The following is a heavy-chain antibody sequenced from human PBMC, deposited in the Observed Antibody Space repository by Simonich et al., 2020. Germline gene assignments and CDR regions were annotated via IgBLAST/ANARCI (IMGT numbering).Heavy chain of an antibody. CDR3: ARRTTGITIFGVVTNYWYFDL. J-gene: IGHJ2*01. Sequence: ESGPGLVKPSETLSLTCTVSGGSISSYYWSWIRQPPGKGREWIGYIYYSGSTNYNPTLKSPVTLAVDTAKNHFSLKLSSVTAAETAVYYCARRTTGITIFGVVTNYWYFDLWGRGTLVTVSS. V-gene: IGHV4-59*12. D-gene: IGHD3-3*01. CDR1: GGSISSYY. CDR2: IYYSGST.